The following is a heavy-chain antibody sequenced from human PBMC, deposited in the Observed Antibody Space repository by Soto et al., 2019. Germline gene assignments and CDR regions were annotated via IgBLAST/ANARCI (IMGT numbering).Heavy chain of an antibody. V-gene: IGHV4-59*08. D-gene: IGHD6-19*01. CDR3: ARSVYSSGWYGDFDY. CDR1: GGSISSYY. J-gene: IGHJ4*02. Sequence: QVQLQESGPGLVKPSETLSLTCTVSGGSISSYYWSWIRQPPGKGLEWIGYIYYSGSTNYNPSLKSRVTISVDTSKNQFSLKLSSVTAADTAVYYCARSVYSSGWYGDFDYWGQGTLVTVSS. CDR2: IYYSGST.